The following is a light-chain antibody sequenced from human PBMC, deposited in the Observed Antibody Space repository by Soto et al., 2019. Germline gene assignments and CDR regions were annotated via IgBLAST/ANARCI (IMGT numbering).Light chain of an antibody. CDR2: AAS. CDR3: QQSYSTLA. CDR1: QSISSY. V-gene: IGKV1-39*01. Sequence: DIQMTPFPSSLSTTVGDRVTITCRASQSISSYLNWYQQKPGKAPKLLIYAASSLQSGVPSRFSGSGSGTDFTLTISSLQPEDFATYYCQQSYSTLAFGPGT. J-gene: IGKJ3*01.